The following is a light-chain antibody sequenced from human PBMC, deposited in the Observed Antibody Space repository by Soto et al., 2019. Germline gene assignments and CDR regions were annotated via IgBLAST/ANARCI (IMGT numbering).Light chain of an antibody. CDR1: QGINNY. J-gene: IGKJ1*01. Sequence: DIQMTQSPSSLSASVGDRVTITWRASQGINNYLAWYQQKPGKVPKLLIYAASTLQSGVPSRFSGSGSGTDFTLTISSLQPEDVATYYCQKYNGAPRAFGQGTKVEIK. V-gene: IGKV1-27*01. CDR3: QKYNGAPRA. CDR2: AAS.